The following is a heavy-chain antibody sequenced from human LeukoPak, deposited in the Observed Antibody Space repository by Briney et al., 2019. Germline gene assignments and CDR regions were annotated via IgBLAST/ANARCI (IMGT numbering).Heavy chain of an antibody. V-gene: IGHV4-30-4*08. CDR2: IYYSGST. J-gene: IGHJ3*02. Sequence: SESLSLTCTVSGGSISSGDYYWSWIGQPPGKGLDWIGYIYYSGSTYYNPSLKSRVTRSVDTSKNQFSLKLSSVTAADTAVYYCARAFMTTVTTSAFDIWGQGTMVTVSS. CDR3: ARAFMTTVTTSAFDI. D-gene: IGHD4-17*01. CDR1: GGSISSGDYY.